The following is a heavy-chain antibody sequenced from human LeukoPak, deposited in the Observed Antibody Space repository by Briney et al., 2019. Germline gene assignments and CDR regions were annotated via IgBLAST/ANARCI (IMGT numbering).Heavy chain of an antibody. CDR2: IYYSGST. V-gene: IGHV4-59*01. J-gene: IGHJ3*02. CDR3: ATYYYDSSGSPRRAFDI. Sequence: GSLRLSCAASGFTFSSYGMHWVRQAPGKGLEWIGYIYYSGSTNYNPSLKSRVTISVDTSKNQFSLKLSSVTAADTAVYYCATYYYDSSGSPRRAFDIWGQGTMVTVSS. CDR1: GFTFSSYG. D-gene: IGHD3-22*01.